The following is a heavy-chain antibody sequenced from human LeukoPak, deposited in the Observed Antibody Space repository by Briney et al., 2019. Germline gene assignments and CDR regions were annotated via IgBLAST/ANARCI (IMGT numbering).Heavy chain of an antibody. D-gene: IGHD2-21*02. J-gene: IGHJ3*02. CDR1: VYSFTSYW. V-gene: IGHV5-51*01. CDR2: IYPGDSDT. CDR3: ARPRVTLNDAFDI. Sequence: GESLKISCKGSVYSFTSYWIGWVRQMPGKGLGWMGIIYPGDSDTRYSPSFQGQVTISADKSISTAYLQWSSLKASDTAMYYCARPRVTLNDAFDIWGQGTMVTVSS.